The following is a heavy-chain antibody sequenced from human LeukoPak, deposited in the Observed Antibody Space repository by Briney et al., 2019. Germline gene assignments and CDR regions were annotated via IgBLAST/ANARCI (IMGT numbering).Heavy chain of an antibody. Sequence: PSETLSLTCTVSGGSISSYYWSWIRQPPGKGLEWIGYIYYSGSTNYNPSLKSRVTISVDTSKNRFSLKLSSVTAADTAVYYCARVVVVAARAGWFDPWGQGTLVTVSS. CDR1: GGSISSYY. CDR3: ARVVVVAARAGWFDP. CDR2: IYYSGST. D-gene: IGHD2-15*01. V-gene: IGHV4-59*01. J-gene: IGHJ5*02.